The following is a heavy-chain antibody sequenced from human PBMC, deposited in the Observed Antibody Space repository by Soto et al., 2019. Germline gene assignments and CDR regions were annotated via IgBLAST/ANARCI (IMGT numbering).Heavy chain of an antibody. CDR3: AREVVVVVAATLHDAFDI. J-gene: IGHJ3*02. V-gene: IGHV1-8*01. Sequence: ASVKVSCKASGYTFTSYDINWVRQATGQGLEWMGWMNPNSGKTGYAQKFQGRVTRTRNTSISTAYMELSSLGSEDTAVYYCAREVVVVVAATLHDAFDIWGQGTMVTVSS. D-gene: IGHD2-15*01. CDR2: MNPNSGKT. CDR1: GYTFTSYD.